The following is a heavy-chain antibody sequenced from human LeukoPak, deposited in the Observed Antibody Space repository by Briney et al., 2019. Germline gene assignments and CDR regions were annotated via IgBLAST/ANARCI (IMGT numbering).Heavy chain of an antibody. CDR2: IRYDGSNK. D-gene: IGHD2-15*01. J-gene: IGHJ4*02. V-gene: IGHV3-30*02. CDR1: GFTFSSYG. Sequence: GGSLRLSCAASGFTFSSYGMHWVRQAPGKGLEWVAFIRYDGSNKYYADSVKGRFTISRDNSKNTLYLQMNSLRAEDTAVYYCARVVWDIVVVVAATYFDYWGQGTLVTVSS. CDR3: ARVVWDIVVVVAATYFDY.